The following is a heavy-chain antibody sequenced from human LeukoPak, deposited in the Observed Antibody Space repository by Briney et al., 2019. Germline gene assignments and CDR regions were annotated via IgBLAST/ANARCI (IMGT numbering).Heavy chain of an antibody. J-gene: IGHJ4*02. CDR1: GGTFSSYA. D-gene: IGHD3-10*01. CDR3: ARAKYYYGSGSYAYFNY. CDR2: IIPIFGTA. Sequence: SVKVSCKASGGTFSSYAISWVRQAPGQGLEWMGGIIPIFGTANYAQKFQGRVTITADESTSTAYMELSSLRSEDTAVYYCARAKYYYGSGSYAYFNYWGQGTLVTVSS. V-gene: IGHV1-69*13.